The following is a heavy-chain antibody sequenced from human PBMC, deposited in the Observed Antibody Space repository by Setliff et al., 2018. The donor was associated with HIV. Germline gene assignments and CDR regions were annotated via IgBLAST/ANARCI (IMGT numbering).Heavy chain of an antibody. CDR1: GGSFSGYY. CDR3: ARGYSNVWPPIYNWFDP. V-gene: IGHV4-34*01. CDR2: INHSGST. Sequence: SETLSLTCAVYGGSFSGYYWSWIRQSPGKGLEWIGEINHSGSTNYNPSLKSRVTILGDTSKNQFSLKLSSVTAADTAVYYCARGYSNVWPPIYNWFDPWGQGTLVTVSS. J-gene: IGHJ5*02. D-gene: IGHD6-19*01.